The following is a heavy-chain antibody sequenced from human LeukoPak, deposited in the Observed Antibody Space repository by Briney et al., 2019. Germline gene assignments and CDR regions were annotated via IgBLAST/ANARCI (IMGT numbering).Heavy chain of an antibody. Sequence: SETLSLTCTVSGGSISSSSYYCGWIRQPRGGGLEWIGNIYYSGRTYYNPFLKSRVTISVDTSKNQFSLKLSSVTAADTAVYYCARLESGGSGDHWGQGTLVTVSS. CDR3: ARLESGGSGDH. CDR2: IYYSGRT. V-gene: IGHV4-39*01. J-gene: IGHJ4*02. CDR1: GGSISSSSYY. D-gene: IGHD2-15*01.